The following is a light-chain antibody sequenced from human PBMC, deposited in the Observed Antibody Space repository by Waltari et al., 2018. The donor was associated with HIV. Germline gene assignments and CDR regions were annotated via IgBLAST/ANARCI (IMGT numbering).Light chain of an antibody. CDR3: VIWHNSAWV. J-gene: IGLJ2*01. CDR2: YKSDSDK. Sequence: QAVLTQPASLPASPGASASLTCTLRSGSDVAIYRICWSQQTPGSPPQSRLRYKSDSDKQQGSGVPSRFSGSKDASANAGILLISGLQSGDEADYYCVIWHNSAWVFGGGTKLTVL. V-gene: IGLV5-45*01. CDR1: SGSDVAIYR.